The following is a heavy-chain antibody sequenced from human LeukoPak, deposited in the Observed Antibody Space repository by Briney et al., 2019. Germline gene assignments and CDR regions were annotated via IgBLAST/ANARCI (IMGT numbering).Heavy chain of an antibody. V-gene: IGHV4-59*01. CDR2: IYYSGST. CDR3: ASQDVVGATGYFQH. Sequence: PSETLSLTCTVSGGSISSYYWSWIRQTPGKGLEWIGYIYYSGSTNYNPSLKSRVTISVDTSKNQFSLKLSSVTAADTAVYYCASQDVVGATGYFQHWGQGTLVTVSS. CDR1: GGSISSYY. D-gene: IGHD1-26*01. J-gene: IGHJ1*01.